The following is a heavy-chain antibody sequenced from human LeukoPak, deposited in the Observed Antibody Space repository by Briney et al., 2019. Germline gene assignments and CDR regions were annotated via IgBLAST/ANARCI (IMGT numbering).Heavy chain of an antibody. V-gene: IGHV3-30*03. Sequence: GGSLRLSRAASGFTFNKAWMNWVRQAPGKGLEWVAGISDDGSSEHYADSVKGRFTISRDNSDNTLYVQMNSLRVEDTAVYYCARESYGSGHCAAFGIWGQGTLVTVSS. D-gene: IGHD3-16*01. J-gene: IGHJ3*02. CDR3: ARESYGSGHCAAFGI. CDR1: GFTFNKAW. CDR2: ISDDGSSE.